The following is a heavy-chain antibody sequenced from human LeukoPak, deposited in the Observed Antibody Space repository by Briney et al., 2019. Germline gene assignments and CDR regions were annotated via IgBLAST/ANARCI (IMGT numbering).Heavy chain of an antibody. V-gene: IGHV4-31*03. D-gene: IGHD3-10*01. CDR1: GGSISSGGYY. CDR3: ARGETYYYGSGSSYFDY. Sequence: SQTLSLTCTVSGGSISSGGYYWSWIRQHPGKGLEWIGYIYYSGSTYYNPSLKSRVTISVDTSKNQFSLKLSSVTAADTAVYYCARGETYYYGSGSSYFDYWGQGTLVTVSS. J-gene: IGHJ4*02. CDR2: IYYSGST.